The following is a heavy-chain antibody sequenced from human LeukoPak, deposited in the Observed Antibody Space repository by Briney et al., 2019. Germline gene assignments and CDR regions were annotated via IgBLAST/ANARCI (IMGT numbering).Heavy chain of an antibody. CDR2: INPSGGST. Sequence: GASVKVSCKASGYTFTSYYMHWVRQAPGQGLEWMGIINPSGGSTSYAQKFQGRVTITADKSTSTAYMELSSLRSEDTAVYYCARDKGDGYFDYWGQGTLVTVSS. CDR1: GYTFTSYY. J-gene: IGHJ4*02. V-gene: IGHV1-46*01. CDR3: ARDKGDGYFDY. D-gene: IGHD3-16*01.